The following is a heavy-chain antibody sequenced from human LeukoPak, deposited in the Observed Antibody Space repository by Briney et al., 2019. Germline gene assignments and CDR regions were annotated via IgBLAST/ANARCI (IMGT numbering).Heavy chain of an antibody. D-gene: IGHD3-10*01. CDR3: ARGPGYYYGSGSYYRDIDV. V-gene: IGHV1-2*02. J-gene: IGHJ6*03. Sequence: ASVKVSCKASGYTFTVYYMHWVRQAPGQGLEWMGWINPNSGGTNYAQKFQGRVTTTRDTSISTAYMELSRLRSDDTAVYYCARGPGYYYGSGSYYRDIDVWGKGTTVTISS. CDR2: INPNSGGT. CDR1: GYTFTVYY.